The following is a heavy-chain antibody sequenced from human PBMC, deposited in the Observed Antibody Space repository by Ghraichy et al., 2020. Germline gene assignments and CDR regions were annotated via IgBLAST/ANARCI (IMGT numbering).Heavy chain of an antibody. V-gene: IGHV3-53*01. CDR3: ARVSTVTTYAFDI. CDR1: GITVSSNY. J-gene: IGHJ3*02. Sequence: GESLNISCAASGITVSSNYMSLVRQAPGKGLEWGSVIYSGGTTYYADSVKGRFTISRDNSKNTLYLQMNSLRAEDTAVYYCARVSTVTTYAFDIWGQGTMVTVSS. D-gene: IGHD4-17*01. CDR2: IYSGGTT.